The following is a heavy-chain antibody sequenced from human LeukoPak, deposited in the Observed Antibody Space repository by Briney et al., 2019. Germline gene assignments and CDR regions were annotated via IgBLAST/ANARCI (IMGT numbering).Heavy chain of an antibody. CDR3: ARVKIRYYDISTGSYYFDY. J-gene: IGHJ4*02. Sequence: SETLSLTCTVSGGSISSYYWSWIRQPPGKGLEWIGYIYYSGSTNYNPSLKSRVTISVDTSKNQFSLKLSSVTAADTAVYYCARVKIRYYDISTGSYYFDYWGQGTLVTVSS. CDR2: IYYSGST. V-gene: IGHV4-59*01. D-gene: IGHD3-9*01. CDR1: GGSISSYY.